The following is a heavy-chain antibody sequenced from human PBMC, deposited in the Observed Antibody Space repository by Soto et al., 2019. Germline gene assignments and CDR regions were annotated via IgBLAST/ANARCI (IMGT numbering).Heavy chain of an antibody. V-gene: IGHV3-23*01. J-gene: IGHJ4*02. Sequence: GGSLRLSCAASGFTFSSYAMSWVRQAPGKGLEWVSAISGSGGSTYYADSVKGRFTISRDNSKNTLYLQMNSLRAEDTAVYYIARTVVVPAAVDYWGQGTLVTVSS. CDR2: ISGSGGST. D-gene: IGHD2-2*01. CDR1: GFTFSSYA. CDR3: ARTVVVPAAVDY.